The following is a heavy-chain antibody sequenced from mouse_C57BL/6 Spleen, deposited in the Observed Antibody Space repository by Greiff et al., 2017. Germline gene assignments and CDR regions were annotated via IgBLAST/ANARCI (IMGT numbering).Heavy chain of an antibody. CDR3: ARENYYGNSNYYLDY. V-gene: IGHV1-52*01. Sequence: QVQLQQPGAELVRPGSSVKLSCKASGYTFTSYWMHWVKQRPIQGLEWIGNIDPSDSDTHYNQKFKDKATLTVDKSSSTAYMQLSSLTSEDSAVYYCARENYYGNSNYYLDYWGQGTTLTVSS. CDR1: GYTFTSYW. CDR2: IDPSDSDT. J-gene: IGHJ2*01. D-gene: IGHD2-1*01.